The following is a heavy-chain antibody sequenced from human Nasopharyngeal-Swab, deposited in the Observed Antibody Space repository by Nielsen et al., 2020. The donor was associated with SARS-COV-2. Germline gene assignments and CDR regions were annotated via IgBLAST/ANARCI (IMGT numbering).Heavy chain of an antibody. CDR3: ARKMYYFHAMDV. V-gene: IGHV2-26*01. D-gene: IGHD5-24*01. CDR2: FFSTGEP. J-gene: IGHJ6*02. Sequence: RQAPGKALEWLAHFFSTGEPSYSSSLKRRLTVSEDTSKSQVVLTMTSMDPADTATYYCARKMYYFHAMDVWGQGTTVTVSS.